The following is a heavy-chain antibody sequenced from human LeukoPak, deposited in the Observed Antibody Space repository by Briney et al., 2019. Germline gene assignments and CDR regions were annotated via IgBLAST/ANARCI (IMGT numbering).Heavy chain of an antibody. CDR1: GGSVSSYY. J-gene: IGHJ4*02. V-gene: IGHV4-4*07. Sequence: SSETLSLTCTVSGGSVSSYYWSWIRQPAGKGLGWIGRIYTSGSTNYNPSLKSRVTMSVDTSKNQFSLKLSSVTAADTAVYYCARDHYDLGYFDYWGQGTLVTVSS. CDR2: IYTSGST. CDR3: ARDHYDLGYFDY. D-gene: IGHD3-3*01.